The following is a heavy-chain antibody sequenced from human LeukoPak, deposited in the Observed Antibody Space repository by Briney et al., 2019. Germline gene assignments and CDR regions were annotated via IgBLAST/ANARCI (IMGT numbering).Heavy chain of an antibody. V-gene: IGHV2-70*04. CDR2: IDWDDDK. J-gene: IGHJ4*02. D-gene: IGHD6-19*01. CDR1: RFSLSTSGMG. CDR3: ARGCSSGFDY. Sequence: SGPTLVNATQTLTLTCSFSRFSLSTSGMGVSWIRQAPGKALEWLARIDWDDDKFYNTSLKTRPIISKDSSNNQVVLTMTNMDPVDTATYYCARGCSSGFDYWGQGTLVSVSS.